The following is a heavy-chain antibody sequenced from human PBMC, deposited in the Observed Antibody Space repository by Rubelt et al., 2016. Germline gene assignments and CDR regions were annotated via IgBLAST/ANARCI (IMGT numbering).Heavy chain of an antibody. V-gene: IGHV3-23*01. CDR1: GFTFSSYA. CDR2: ISGSGGST. D-gene: IGHD6-19*01. Sequence: EVQLLESGGGLVQPGGSLRLSCAASGFTFSSYAMSWVRQAPGKGLEWVSAISGSGGSTYYADSVKGRFTISRDNSKNTLYLQMNSLRAEDTAVYYCAKVGDSSAPLEDDAFDIWGQGTMVTVSS. J-gene: IGHJ3*02. CDR3: AKVGDSSAPLEDDAFDI.